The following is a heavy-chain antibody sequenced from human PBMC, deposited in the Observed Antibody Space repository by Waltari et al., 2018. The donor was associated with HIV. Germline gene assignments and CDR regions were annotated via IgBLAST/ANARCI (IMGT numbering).Heavy chain of an antibody. Sequence: EVRLVASGGGLVKPGGYRRLACVVSGFRSGSSSMKWVRQAPGKGLEWVSSISGPSDYIYYVDSVKGRFTVSRDNAKNSLYLQMNSLRAEDSAIYYCARDLSYYYGMDVWGPGTTVIVSS. J-gene: IGHJ6*02. CDR2: ISGPSDYI. CDR1: GFRSGSSS. V-gene: IGHV3-21*01. CDR3: ARDLSYYYGMDV.